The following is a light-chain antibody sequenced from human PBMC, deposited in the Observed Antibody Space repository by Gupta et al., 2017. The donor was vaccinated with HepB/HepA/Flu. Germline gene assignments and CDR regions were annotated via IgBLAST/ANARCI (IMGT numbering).Light chain of an antibody. CDR3: MQDTWWPPT. CDR1: RSLVSTDGNTY. CDR2: KVS. J-gene: IGKJ2*01. Sequence: DVVLTQSPLSLPVTLGQPASISCTSSRSLVSTDGNTYFDWFHQGPGQSPRRLIYKVSKRDSGVPDRFSGSGSGTDFTLKISRVEAEDVGVYYCMQDTWWPPTFGQGTKVEIK. V-gene: IGKV2-30*01.